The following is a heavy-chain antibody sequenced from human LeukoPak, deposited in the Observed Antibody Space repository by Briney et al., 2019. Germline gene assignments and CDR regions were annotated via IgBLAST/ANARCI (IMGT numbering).Heavy chain of an antibody. CDR3: AGIAARFAFDI. CDR2: IYYSGST. D-gene: IGHD6-6*01. V-gene: IGHV4-61*08. Sequence: PSQTLSLTCTVSGGSISSGGYYWSWIRQHPGKGLEWIGYIYYSGSTNYNPSLKSRVTISVDTSKNQFSLKLSSVTAADTAVYYCAGIAARFAFDIWGQGTMVTVSS. J-gene: IGHJ3*02. CDR1: GGSISSGGYY.